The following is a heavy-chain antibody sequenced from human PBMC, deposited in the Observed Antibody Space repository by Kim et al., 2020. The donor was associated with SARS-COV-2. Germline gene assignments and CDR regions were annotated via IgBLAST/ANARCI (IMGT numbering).Heavy chain of an antibody. Sequence: GGSLRLSCAASGFTFSSYAMGWVRRAPGRGLEWVSVMSGSGGSIYFAGSVKGRFTISRDNSKNTLYLQMNGLRAEDTAVYYCAKDFKGGCSNTGCSGGWTEYWGQGTLVTVSS. J-gene: IGHJ4*02. V-gene: IGHV3-23*01. D-gene: IGHD2-2*01. CDR2: MSGSGGSI. CDR3: AKDFKGGCSNTGCSGGWTEY. CDR1: GFTFSSYA.